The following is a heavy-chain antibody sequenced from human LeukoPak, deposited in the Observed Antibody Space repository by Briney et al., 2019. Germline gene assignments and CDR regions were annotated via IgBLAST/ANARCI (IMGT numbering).Heavy chain of an antibody. J-gene: IGHJ4*02. CDR1: GLTFRSYS. CDR2: ISSSTINI. Sequence: GRSLTPSCAASGLTFRSYSMNWVRQPPGKGLEWVSYISSSTINIYYADSVKGRFTISRDDAKSSLYLQMNSLRDEDTAVYYCARDGYAKFDYWGQGSLVTVSS. CDR3: ARDGYAKFDY. V-gene: IGHV3-48*02. D-gene: IGHD5-18*01.